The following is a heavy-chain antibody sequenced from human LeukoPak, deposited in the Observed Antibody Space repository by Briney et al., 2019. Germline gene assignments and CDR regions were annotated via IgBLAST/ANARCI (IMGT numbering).Heavy chain of an antibody. CDR2: IKQDGSEK. CDR1: GFTFSNYE. V-gene: IGHV3-7*01. CDR3: ARVPSSGWYRYFDY. J-gene: IGHJ4*02. D-gene: IGHD6-19*01. Sequence: GGSLRLSCEASGFTFSNYEMSWVRQAPGKGLEWVANIKQDGSEKYYVDSVKGRFTISRDNAKNSLYLQMNSLRAEDTAVYYCARVPSSGWYRYFDYWGQGTLVTVSS.